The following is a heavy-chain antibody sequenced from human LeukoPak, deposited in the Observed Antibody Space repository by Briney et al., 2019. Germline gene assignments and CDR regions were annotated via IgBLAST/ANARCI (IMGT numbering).Heavy chain of an antibody. D-gene: IGHD2-21*02. J-gene: IGHJ4*02. CDR1: GFTFSSYS. V-gene: IGHV3-21*01. Sequence: GGSLRLSCAASGFTFSSYSMNWVRQAPGKGLEWVSSISGSSSYIYYADSVKGRFTISRDNAKNSLYLQMNSLRAEDTAVYYCAISVVVTAKGGIDYWGQGTLVTVSS. CDR3: AISVVVTAKGGIDY. CDR2: ISGSSSYI.